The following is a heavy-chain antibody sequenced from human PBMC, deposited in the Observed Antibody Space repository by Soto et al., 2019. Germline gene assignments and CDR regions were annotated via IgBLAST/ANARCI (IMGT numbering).Heavy chain of an antibody. J-gene: IGHJ6*02. D-gene: IGHD3-22*01. V-gene: IGHV4-59*01. CDR1: GGSISGYY. CDR2: IYYRGST. CDR3: ARTSPGPYDSSGFGMDV. Sequence: PSETLSLTCTVSGGSISGYYWSWIRQPPGKGLEWIGHIYYRGSTNYNPSLESRTTISVDTSKRQFSLKLTSVTAADTAVYFCARTSPGPYDSSGFGMDVWGQGTTVTVSS.